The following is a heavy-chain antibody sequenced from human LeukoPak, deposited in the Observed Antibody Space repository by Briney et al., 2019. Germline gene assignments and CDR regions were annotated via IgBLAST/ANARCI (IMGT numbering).Heavy chain of an antibody. CDR1: GGSFSGYY. Sequence: SETLSLTCAAYGGSFSGYYWSWIRQPPGKGLEWVGEINHSGSTNYNPSLKSRVTISVDTSKNQFSLKLSSVTAADTAVYYCARGLPDTQWLPHGGHYYYYMDVWGKGTTVTVPS. V-gene: IGHV4-34*01. D-gene: IGHD6-19*01. CDR3: ARGLPDTQWLPHGGHYYYYMDV. J-gene: IGHJ6*03. CDR2: INHSGST.